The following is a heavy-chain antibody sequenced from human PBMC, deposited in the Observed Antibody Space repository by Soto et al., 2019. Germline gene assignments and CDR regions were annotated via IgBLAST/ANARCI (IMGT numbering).Heavy chain of an antibody. D-gene: IGHD3-10*01. CDR2: ITWDSGTT. J-gene: IGHJ4*02. CDR1: GFTFDDYT. V-gene: IGHV3-43*01. CDR3: VKEKSRIFDY. Sequence: AGGSLRLSCAASGFTFDDYTMHWVRQVPGKGLEWVSLITWDSGTTFYADSVKGRFTISRDNSKNSLVLQMNSLRTEDTALYYCVKEKSRIFDYWGQGTLITVSS.